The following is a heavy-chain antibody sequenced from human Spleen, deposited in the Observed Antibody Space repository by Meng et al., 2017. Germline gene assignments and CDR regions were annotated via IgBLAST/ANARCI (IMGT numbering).Heavy chain of an antibody. D-gene: IGHD4-23*01. J-gene: IGHJ5*02. CDR3: ARDCGGNSGWFDP. CDR2: MNPNSGDT. CDR1: GYTLTSYD. Sequence: ASVKVSCKAVGYTLTSYDINWVRQATGQGLEWLGWMNPNSGDTGYAQKFQGRVTITRDTYRSTAYMDLTSLGSEDTSVYYCARDCGGNSGWFDPWGQGTLVTVSS. V-gene: IGHV1-8*03.